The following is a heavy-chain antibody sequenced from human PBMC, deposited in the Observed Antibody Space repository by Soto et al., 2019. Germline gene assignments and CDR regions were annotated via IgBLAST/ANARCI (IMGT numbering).Heavy chain of an antibody. V-gene: IGHV3-23*01. J-gene: IGHJ3*01. CDR2: VSSSGDTT. CDR1: GLTFISEA. D-gene: IGHD6-19*01. Sequence: ESGGGLAQPGGSLRLSCAASGLTFISEAMSWVRQAPGKGLEWVSSVSSSGDTTYYAESVKGRFAISRDNSKSTVYLQMNTLRADDTAVYYCANRGVRVAGHFPFWGQGTLVTVSS. CDR3: ANRGVRVAGHFPF.